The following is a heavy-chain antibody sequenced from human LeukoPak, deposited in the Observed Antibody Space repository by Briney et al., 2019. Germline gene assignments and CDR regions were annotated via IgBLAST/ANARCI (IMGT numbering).Heavy chain of an antibody. V-gene: IGHV1-24*01. CDR2: FDPEDGET. CDR3: ATDLSGGDYYDFP. Sequence: GASVKVSCKVSGYTLTELSMHWVRQAPGKGLEWMGGFDPEDGETIYAQKFQGRVTMTADTSTDTAYMELSSLRSEDTAVYYCATDLSGGDYYDFPWGQGTLVTVSS. CDR1: GYTLTELS. D-gene: IGHD3-22*01. J-gene: IGHJ5*02.